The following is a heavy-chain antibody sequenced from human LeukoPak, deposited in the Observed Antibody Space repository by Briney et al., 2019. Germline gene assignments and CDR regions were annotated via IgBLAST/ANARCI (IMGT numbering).Heavy chain of an antibody. CDR1: DVSISNYY. CDR2: IYNSGST. V-gene: IGHV4-59*01. CDR3: ATEGRGSSFDY. J-gene: IGHJ4*02. Sequence: PSETLSLTCTVSDVSISNYYWSWLRQPPGKGLEWIGYIYNSGSTNYNPSLKSRVTISVDTSKNQFSLKLSAVTAADTAVYYCATEGRGSSFDYWGQGILVTVSP. D-gene: IGHD6-13*01.